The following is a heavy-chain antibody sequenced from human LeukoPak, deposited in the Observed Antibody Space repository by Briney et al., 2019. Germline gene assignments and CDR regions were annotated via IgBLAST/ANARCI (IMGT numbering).Heavy chain of an antibody. CDR1: GFTFINYG. V-gene: IGHV3-33*07. J-gene: IGHJ4*02. CDR2: VWYDGNNK. CDR3: TRDPDRSGFDF. Sequence: GGSLRLSCAASGFTFINYGLYWVRQPAGKGLEGVATVWYDGNNKYYADSVRGRFTISRDNSKNMLYLHMNSLRVEDTAVYYCTRDPDRSGFDFWGQGTLVTVSS. D-gene: IGHD3-22*01.